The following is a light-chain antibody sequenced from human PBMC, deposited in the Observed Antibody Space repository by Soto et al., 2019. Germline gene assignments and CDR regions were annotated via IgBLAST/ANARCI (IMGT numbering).Light chain of an antibody. J-gene: IGKJ2*01. CDR1: QSLLHSNGYNY. CDR2: LGF. Sequence: DIVMTQSPLSLPVTPGEPASISCRSSQSLLHSNGYNYLDWYLQKPGQSPQLLIYLGFNRASGVPDRFSGSGSGTDFTLEISRVEAEDLGVYYCMQNLQPPYTFGQGTKLEIK. V-gene: IGKV2-28*01. CDR3: MQNLQPPYT.